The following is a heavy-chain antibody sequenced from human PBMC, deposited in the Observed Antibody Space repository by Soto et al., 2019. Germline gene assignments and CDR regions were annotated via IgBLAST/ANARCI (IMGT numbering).Heavy chain of an antibody. D-gene: IGHD6-13*01. J-gene: IGHJ4*02. CDR3: ARSPRSSPYFDY. CDR1: GYTFTGYY. CDR2: INPNSGGT. V-gene: IGHV1-2*02. Sequence: ASVKVSCKASGYTFTGYYMHWVRQAPGQGLEWMGWINPNSGGTNYAQKFQGRVTMTRDTSISTAYMELSRLRSDDTALYFCARSPRSSPYFDYWGQGALVTVSS.